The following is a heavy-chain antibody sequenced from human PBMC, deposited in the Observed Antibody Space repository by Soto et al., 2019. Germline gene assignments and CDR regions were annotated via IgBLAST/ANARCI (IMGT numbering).Heavy chain of an antibody. CDR2: FDPEDGET. CDR1: GYTLTELS. CDR3: ATHARSGSYRKLSS. D-gene: IGHD1-26*01. J-gene: IGHJ4*02. Sequence: ASVKVSCKVSGYTLTELSMHWVRQAPGIGLEWMGGFDPEDGETIYAQKFQGRVTMTEDTSTDTAYMELSSLRSEDTAVYYCATHARSGSYRKLSSWGQGTLLTICS. V-gene: IGHV1-24*01.